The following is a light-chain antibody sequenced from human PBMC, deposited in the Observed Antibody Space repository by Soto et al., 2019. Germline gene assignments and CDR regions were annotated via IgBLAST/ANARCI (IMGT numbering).Light chain of an antibody. CDR3: SSYAGSRNV. V-gene: IGLV2-8*01. J-gene: IGLJ1*01. CDR2: EVN. CDR1: SSDVGGYNY. Sequence: QSVLTQPPSASVSPGQSVAISCTGTSSDVGGYNYVSWYQQHPGKAPKLMIYEVNKRPSGVPDRFSGSKSGNTASLTVSGLQAEDEADYYFSSYAGSRNVFGTGTKLTVL.